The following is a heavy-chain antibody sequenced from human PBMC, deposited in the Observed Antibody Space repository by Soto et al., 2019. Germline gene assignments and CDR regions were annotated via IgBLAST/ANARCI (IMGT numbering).Heavy chain of an antibody. V-gene: IGHV3-53*01. Sequence: GGSLRLSCAASGVTVSSNYMSWVRQAPGKGLEWVSVIYSGGSTYYADSVKGRFTISRDNSKNTLYLQMNSLRAEDTAVYYCAGSLYYYGSSGYLRTLDYWGQGTLVTVSS. D-gene: IGHD3-22*01. CDR2: IYSGGST. J-gene: IGHJ4*02. CDR3: AGSLYYYGSSGYLRTLDY. CDR1: GVTVSSNY.